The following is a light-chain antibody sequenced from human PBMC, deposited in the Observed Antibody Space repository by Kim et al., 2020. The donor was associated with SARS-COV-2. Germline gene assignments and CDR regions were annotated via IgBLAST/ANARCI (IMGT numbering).Light chain of an antibody. CDR2: AAS. Sequence: SSVGDRVTITCQASQDISSYLNWYQQKPGKAPNLLIYAASNLQSGVPSRFSGSGSETDFTLTISSLQPEDIATYYCQQYYNLPLTFGRGTKVDIK. CDR1: QDISSY. V-gene: IGKV1-33*01. CDR3: QQYYNLPLT. J-gene: IGKJ4*01.